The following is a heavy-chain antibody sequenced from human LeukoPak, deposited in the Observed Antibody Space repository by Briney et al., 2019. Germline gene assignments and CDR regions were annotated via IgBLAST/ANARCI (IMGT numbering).Heavy chain of an antibody. CDR1: GGTFSSYA. V-gene: IGHV1-69*13. CDR2: IIPIFGTA. D-gene: IGHD5-18*01. CDR3: ARGRDTAMGNFDY. Sequence: ASVKVSCKASGGTFSSYAISWVRQAPGQGLEWMGGIIPIFGTANYAQKFQGRVTITADESTSTAYMELSSLRYEDTAVYYCARGRDTAMGNFDYWGQGTLVTVSS. J-gene: IGHJ4*02.